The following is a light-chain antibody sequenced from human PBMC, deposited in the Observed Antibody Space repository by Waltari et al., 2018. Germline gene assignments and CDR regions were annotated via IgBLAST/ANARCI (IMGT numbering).Light chain of an antibody. Sequence: EVLMTQSPATLSVSPGERVTLSCRASQNIQANLAWYQQKPGQAPRLLIYGASTRATDIPARFRGSGSGTEFTLTINSLQSEDLGIYYCQQYNKWPPLTFGGGTKVEIK. CDR3: QQYNKWPPLT. V-gene: IGKV3-15*01. CDR2: GAS. J-gene: IGKJ4*01. CDR1: QNIQAN.